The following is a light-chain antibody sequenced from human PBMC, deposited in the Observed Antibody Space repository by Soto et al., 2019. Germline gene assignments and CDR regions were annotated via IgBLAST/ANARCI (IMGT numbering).Light chain of an antibody. CDR1: QSVGYH. Sequence: EIVLTQSPATLSLSPGERATLSCRASQSVGYHLAWYQQKPGQAPRLLIYDASNRATGIPARFSGSGSGTDFTLAISSLEPEVFGVYSCQQRSNWPPVTFGGGTKVESK. CDR3: QQRSNWPPVT. J-gene: IGKJ4*01. V-gene: IGKV3-11*01. CDR2: DAS.